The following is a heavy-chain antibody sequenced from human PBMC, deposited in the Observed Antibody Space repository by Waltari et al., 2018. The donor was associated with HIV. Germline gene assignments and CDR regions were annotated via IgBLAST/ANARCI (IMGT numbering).Heavy chain of an antibody. J-gene: IGHJ3*02. CDR1: GFTFCDYY. D-gene: IGHD4-17*01. V-gene: IGHV3-11*05. Sequence: QVHLVESGGDLVKPGGSLSPSCVASGFTFCDYYMTWIRQAPGKRLEGVSYIAVSSAYTNYGDSVKGRFTMSRDDAKKSLFLQMNSLRPEDTAVYYCARVARGLRQGTFDIWGQGTMVTVSS. CDR2: IAVSSAYT. CDR3: ARVARGLRQGTFDI.